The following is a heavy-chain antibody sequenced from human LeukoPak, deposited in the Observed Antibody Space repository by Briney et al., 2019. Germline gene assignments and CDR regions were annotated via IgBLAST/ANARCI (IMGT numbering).Heavy chain of an antibody. CDR3: ARDSRVTYYDFWSGYLNWFDP. V-gene: IGHV3-11*04. CDR1: GFTFSDYY. D-gene: IGHD3-3*01. Sequence: GGSLRLSCAASGFTFSDYYMSWIRQAPGKGLEWVSYTSSSGSTIYYADSVKGRFTISRDNAKNSLYLQMNSLRAEDTAVYYCARDSRVTYYDFWSGYLNWFDPWGQGTLVTVSS. J-gene: IGHJ5*02. CDR2: TSSSGSTI.